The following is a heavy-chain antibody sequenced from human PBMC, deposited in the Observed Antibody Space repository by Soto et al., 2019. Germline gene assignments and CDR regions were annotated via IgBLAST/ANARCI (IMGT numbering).Heavy chain of an antibody. J-gene: IGHJ4*02. Sequence: QVQLVQSGAEVKKPGASVKVSCKASGYTFTSYYMHWLRQAPGQGLEWMGIINPSGGSTSYAQKYQGRVTMTRNTSTSTVYMDLCSLRSEDTAVYYCARAVDTANFDYWGQGTLVTVSS. CDR1: GYTFTSYY. V-gene: IGHV1-46*01. CDR2: INPSGGST. D-gene: IGHD5-18*01. CDR3: ARAVDTANFDY.